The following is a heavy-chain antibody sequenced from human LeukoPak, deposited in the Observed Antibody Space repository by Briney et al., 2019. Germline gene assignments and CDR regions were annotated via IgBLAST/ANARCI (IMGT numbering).Heavy chain of an antibody. V-gene: IGHV3-30*02. CDR1: GFTFSDYG. D-gene: IGHD3-10*01. Sequence: GGSLRLSCAASGFTFSDYGMVWVRQAPDKGLEWMAFIRFDGSIKYYADSVKDRFTISRDNSKNTAYLQMDSLKTEDTAVYYCTGNYYGSGSYADFDYWGQGTLVTVSS. CDR3: TGNYYGSGSYADFDY. J-gene: IGHJ4*02. CDR2: IRFDGSIK.